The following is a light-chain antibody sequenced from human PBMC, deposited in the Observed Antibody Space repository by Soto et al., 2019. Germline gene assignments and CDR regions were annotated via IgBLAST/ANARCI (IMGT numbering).Light chain of an antibody. CDR2: DAS. CDR1: LNIGNR. CDR3: QHYGGMWT. Sequence: DIQMTQSPSTLSASVGDRITITCRASLNIGNRLAWYQQKPGKAPKVLIYDASSLESGVPSRFSGSGSGTDFILTISSLQPDDSATYYCQHYGGMWTFGQGTKVEIK. J-gene: IGKJ1*01. V-gene: IGKV1-5*01.